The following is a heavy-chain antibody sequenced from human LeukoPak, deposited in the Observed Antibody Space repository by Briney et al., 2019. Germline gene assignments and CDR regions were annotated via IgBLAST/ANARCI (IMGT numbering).Heavy chain of an antibody. CDR2: VSYTGRT. CDR3: ARHERGAENLDY. CDR1: GASISNCY. V-gene: IGHV4-59*08. Sequence: SETLSLTCTVSGASISNCYWSWIRQPPGKGLECIGYVSYTGRTNHNPSLKSRVTISADTSKNQFSLKLTSVTAADTAVYYCARHERGAENLDYWGQGTLVTVSS. D-gene: IGHD1-1*01. J-gene: IGHJ4*02.